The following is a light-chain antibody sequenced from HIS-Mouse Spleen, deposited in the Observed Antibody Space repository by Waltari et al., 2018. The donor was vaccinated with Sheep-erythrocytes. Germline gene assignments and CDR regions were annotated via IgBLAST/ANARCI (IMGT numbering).Light chain of an antibody. Sequence: QSALTQPASVSGSPGPSITISCTGTSRDVGGYNYVSWYQQHPGKAPKLRIYEVSNRPSGVSNRFSGSKSGNTASLIISGLQAEDEADYYCCSYAGSSTPWVFGGGTKLTVL. J-gene: IGLJ3*02. CDR3: CSYAGSSTPWV. CDR1: SRDVGGYNY. CDR2: EVS. V-gene: IGLV2-14*01.